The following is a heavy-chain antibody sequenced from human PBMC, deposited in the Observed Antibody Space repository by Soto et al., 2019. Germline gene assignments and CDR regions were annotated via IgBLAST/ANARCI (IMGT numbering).Heavy chain of an antibody. CDR1: GGSISSGGYY. V-gene: IGHV4-31*03. CDR3: ARAASGYGEGNWFDP. J-gene: IGHJ5*02. CDR2: IYSSGST. Sequence: QVQLQESGPGLVKPSQTLSLTCTVSGGSISSGGYYWSWIRQHPWKGLEWIGYIYSSGSTYCNPSLKSRVTISVDTAKHQFALNLSSLTAADTALYYCARAASGYGEGNWFDPWGQGTLVTVSS. D-gene: IGHD5-12*01.